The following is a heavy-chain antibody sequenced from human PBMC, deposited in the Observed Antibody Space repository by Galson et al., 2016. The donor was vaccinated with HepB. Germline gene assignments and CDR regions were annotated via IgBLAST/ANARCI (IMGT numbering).Heavy chain of an antibody. V-gene: IGHV3-7*01. CDR1: GFTFSAYW. CDR2: IKDDGGEK. Sequence: SLRLSCAASGFTFSAYWMSWLRQAPGKGLEWVANIKDDGGEKYFADSVKGRFTISRDSSQNTLSLQMSRLRVEDTAVYFCAKGGDCGGDTCYSFYSQWFFDLWGHGTLVTVSS. CDR3: AKGGDCGGDTCYSFYSQWFFDL. J-gene: IGHJ2*01. D-gene: IGHD2-15*01.